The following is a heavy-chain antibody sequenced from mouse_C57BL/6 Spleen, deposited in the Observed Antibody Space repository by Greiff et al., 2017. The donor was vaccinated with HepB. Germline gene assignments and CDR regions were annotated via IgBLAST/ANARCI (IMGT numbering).Heavy chain of an antibody. J-gene: IGHJ1*03. D-gene: IGHD2-13*01. V-gene: IGHV1-61*01. CDR1: GYTFTSYW. CDR2: IYPSDSET. CDR3: ARRGLDYWYFDV. Sequence: QVQLQQPGAELVRPGSSVKLSCKASGYTFTSYWMDWVKQRPGQGLEWIGNIYPSDSETHYNQKFKDKATLTVDKSSSTAYMQLSSLTSEDSAVYYCARRGLDYWYFDVWGTGTTVTVSS.